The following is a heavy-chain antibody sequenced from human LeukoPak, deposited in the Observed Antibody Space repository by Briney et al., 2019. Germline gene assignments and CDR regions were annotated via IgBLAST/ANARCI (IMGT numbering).Heavy chain of an antibody. CDR3: AKLGYSSGWYDFQIDAFDF. V-gene: IGHV3-30*18. D-gene: IGHD6-19*01. CDR2: ISYDGSNK. J-gene: IGHJ3*01. CDR1: GFSFSSYG. Sequence: GRSLRLSCAASGFSFSSYGMHWVRQAPGKGLEWVAVISYDGSNKFYADSVKGRFTISRDNSKNTLYLQMNSLRAEDTAVYYCAKLGYSSGWYDFQIDAFDFWGQVTMVTVSS.